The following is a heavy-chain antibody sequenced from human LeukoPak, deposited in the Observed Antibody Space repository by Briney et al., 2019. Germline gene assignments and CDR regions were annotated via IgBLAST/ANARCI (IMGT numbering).Heavy chain of an antibody. J-gene: IGHJ2*01. D-gene: IGHD3-16*01. CDR2: IFHSGHT. CDR3: ARDGGGRYWHFDL. V-gene: IGHV4-4*02. Sequence: SETLSLTCAGSGGPISDINRWRWGRQPPGKGLEWIGEIFHSGHTNYNPSLKSRVTISVDKSKNQFSLRLSSVTAADTAVYYCARDGGGRYWHFDLWGRGTLVTVSS. CDR1: GGPISDINR.